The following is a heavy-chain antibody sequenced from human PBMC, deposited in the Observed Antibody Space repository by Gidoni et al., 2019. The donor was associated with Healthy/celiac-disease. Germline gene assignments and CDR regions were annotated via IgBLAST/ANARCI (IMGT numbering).Heavy chain of an antibody. D-gene: IGHD3-10*01. J-gene: IGHJ5*02. V-gene: IGHV3-30-3*01. CDR2: ISYDGSNK. Sequence: QVQLVESGGGVVQPGRSLRLSCAASGFTFSSYAMHWFRQAQGKGLEWVAVISYDGSNKYYADSVKGRFTISRDNSKNTLYLQMNSLRAEDTAVYYCARAPEEYYGSENWFDPWGQGTLVTVSS. CDR1: GFTFSSYA. CDR3: ARAPEEYYGSENWFDP.